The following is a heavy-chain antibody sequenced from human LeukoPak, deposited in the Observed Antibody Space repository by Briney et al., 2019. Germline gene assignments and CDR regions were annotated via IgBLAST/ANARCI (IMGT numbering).Heavy chain of an antibody. D-gene: IGHD2-8*01. CDR3: ASPMVYDTYYYYHGMDV. Sequence: ASVKVSCKASGYTFTSYGINWVRQAPGQGLEWMGGIIPIFGTSNYAQRFQGRVTISADESTSTAYMELSSLRSEDTAVYYCASPMVYDTYYYYHGMDVWGQGTTVTVSS. CDR2: IIPIFGTS. V-gene: IGHV1-69*13. CDR1: GYTFTSYG. J-gene: IGHJ6*02.